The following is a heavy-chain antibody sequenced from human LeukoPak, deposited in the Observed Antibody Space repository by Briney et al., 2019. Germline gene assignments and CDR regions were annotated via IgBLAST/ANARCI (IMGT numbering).Heavy chain of an antibody. D-gene: IGHD5-18*01. Sequence: SSETLSLTCTVSGGSISSYYWSWIRQPPGKGLEWIGYIYYSGSTNYNPSLKSRVTISVDTSKNQFSLKLSSVTAADTAVYYCASSGYSYGYFRRGGFDPWGQGTLVTVSS. CDR3: ASSGYSYGYFRRGGFDP. J-gene: IGHJ5*02. CDR1: GGSISSYY. CDR2: IYYSGST. V-gene: IGHV4-59*12.